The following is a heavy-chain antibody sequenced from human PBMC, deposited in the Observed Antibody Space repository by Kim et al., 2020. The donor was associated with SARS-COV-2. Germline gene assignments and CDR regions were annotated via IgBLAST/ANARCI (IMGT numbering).Heavy chain of an antibody. D-gene: IGHD3-10*01. J-gene: IGHJ3*02. V-gene: IGHV1-24*01. CDR3: ATDIRITMVRGVIRPFDAFDI. Sequence: ASVKVSCKVSGYTLTELSMHWVRQAPGKGLEWMGGFDPEDGETIYAQKFQGRVTMTEDTSTDTAYMELSSLRSEDTAVYYCATDIRITMVRGVIRPFDAFDIWGQGTMVTVSP. CDR2: FDPEDGET. CDR1: GYTLTELS.